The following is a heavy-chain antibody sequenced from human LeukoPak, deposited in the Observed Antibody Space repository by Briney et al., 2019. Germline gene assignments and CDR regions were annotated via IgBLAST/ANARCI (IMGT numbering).Heavy chain of an antibody. CDR2: INAGNGNT. J-gene: IGHJ4*02. D-gene: IGHD6-19*01. CDR3: ARVDSGRSPLGDYYFDY. CDR1: GYTFTSYA. Sequence: AASVKVSCKASGYTFTSYAMHWVRQAPGQRLEWMGWINAGNGNTKYSQKFQGRVTITRDTSASTAYMELSSLRSEDTAVYYCARVDSGRSPLGDYYFDYWGQGTLVTVSS. V-gene: IGHV1-3*01.